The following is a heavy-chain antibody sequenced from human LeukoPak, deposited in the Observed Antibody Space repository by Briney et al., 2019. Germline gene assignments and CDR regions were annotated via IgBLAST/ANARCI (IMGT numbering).Heavy chain of an antibody. Sequence: GRSLRLSCAASGFTFSSYGMHWVRQAPGKGLEWVAVMSYDGSNKYYADSVKGRFTISRDNSKNTLYLQMNSLRAEDTAVYYCAKDRNDVAYYYYGMDVWGQGTTVTVSS. J-gene: IGHJ6*02. CDR3: AKDRNDVAYYYYGMDV. V-gene: IGHV3-30*18. D-gene: IGHD1-1*01. CDR1: GFTFSSYG. CDR2: MSYDGSNK.